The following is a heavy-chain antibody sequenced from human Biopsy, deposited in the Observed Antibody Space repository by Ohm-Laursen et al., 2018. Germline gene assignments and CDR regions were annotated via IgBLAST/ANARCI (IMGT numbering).Heavy chain of an antibody. CDR1: GFTFSNYA. J-gene: IGHJ3*02. D-gene: IGHD1-26*01. CDR2: ISGSGATP. CDR3: ARPNLREWELHNAFDI. Sequence: LRLSCSASGFTFSNYAMSWVRQAPGKGLEWLSTISGSGATPYYADSVKGRFTISRDNSKNTLYLQMNSLRAEDTAVYYCARPNLREWELHNAFDIWGQGTMVTVSS. V-gene: IGHV3-23*01.